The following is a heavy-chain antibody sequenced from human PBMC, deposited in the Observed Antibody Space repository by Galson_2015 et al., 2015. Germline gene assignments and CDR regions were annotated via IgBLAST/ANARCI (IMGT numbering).Heavy chain of an antibody. V-gene: IGHV2-5*02. CDR2: IYWDDDK. J-gene: IGHJ4*02. Sequence: PALVKATQTLTLPCTFSGFSLSTSGVGVGWIRQPPGQALEWLALIYWDDDKRCSASLKSRLTITKDPSKNQVVLTMTNMDPVDTATYYCAHRPSGHLWDCSGGSCYPAFDYWGQGTLVTVSS. CDR1: GFSLSTSGVG. D-gene: IGHD2-15*01. CDR3: AHRPSGHLWDCSGGSCYPAFDY.